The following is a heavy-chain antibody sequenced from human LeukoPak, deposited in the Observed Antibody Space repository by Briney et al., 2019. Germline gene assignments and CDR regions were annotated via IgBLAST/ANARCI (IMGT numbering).Heavy chain of an antibody. CDR1: GFTFSSYE. J-gene: IGHJ6*02. D-gene: IGHD6-13*01. CDR2: ISSSGSTI. Sequence: GGSLRLSCAASGFTFSSYEMNWVRQAPGKGLEWVSYISSSGSTIHYADSVKGRFTISRDNAKNSLYLQMNSLRAEDTAVYYCASTSSRIAAAGIWGYGMDVWGQGTTVTVSS. V-gene: IGHV3-48*03. CDR3: ASTSSRIAAAGIWGYGMDV.